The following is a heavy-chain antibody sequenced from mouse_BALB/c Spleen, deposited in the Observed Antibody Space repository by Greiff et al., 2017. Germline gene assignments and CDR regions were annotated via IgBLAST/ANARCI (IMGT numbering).Heavy chain of an antibody. D-gene: IGHD2-1*01. CDR1: GFSLTNYD. CDR2: IWNGGST. Sequence: QVQLKESGPGLVQPSQSLSITCTVSGFSLTNYDVHWVRQSPGKGLEWLGVIWNGGSTDYNAAFISRLSISKDNSKSQVFFKMNSLKADDTAIYYCARKVGNYEGYYAMDYWGQGTSVTVSS. V-gene: IGHV2-4-1*01. CDR3: ARKVGNYEGYYAMDY. J-gene: IGHJ4*01.